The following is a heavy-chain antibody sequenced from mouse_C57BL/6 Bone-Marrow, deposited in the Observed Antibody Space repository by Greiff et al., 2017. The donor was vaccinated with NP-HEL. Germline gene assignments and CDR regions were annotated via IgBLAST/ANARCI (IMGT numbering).Heavy chain of an antibody. D-gene: IGHD1-1*01. Sequence: QVQLQQSGAELVRPGTSVKVSCKASGYAFTNYLIEWVKQRPGQGLEWIGVINPGSGGTNYNEKFKGKATLTADKSSSTAYMQLSSLTSEDSAVYFSARGGVRSYYFDYWGQGTTLTVSS. V-gene: IGHV1-54*01. CDR1: GYAFTNYL. CDR2: INPGSGGT. CDR3: ARGGVRSYYFDY. J-gene: IGHJ2*01.